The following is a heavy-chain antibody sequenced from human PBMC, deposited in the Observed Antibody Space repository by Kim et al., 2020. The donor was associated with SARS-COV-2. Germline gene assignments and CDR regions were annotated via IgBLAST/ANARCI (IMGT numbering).Heavy chain of an antibody. D-gene: IGHD5-12*01. CDR2: IDPSDSYT. V-gene: IGHV5-10-1*01. CDR3: ASSHRRWLQAYYFDY. CDR1: GYSFTSYW. J-gene: IGHJ4*02. Sequence: GESLKISCKGSGYSFTSYWISWVRQMPEKGLEWMGRIDPSDSYTNYSPSFQGHVTISADKSISTAYLQWSSLKASDTAMYYCASSHRRWLQAYYFDYWGQGTLVTVSS.